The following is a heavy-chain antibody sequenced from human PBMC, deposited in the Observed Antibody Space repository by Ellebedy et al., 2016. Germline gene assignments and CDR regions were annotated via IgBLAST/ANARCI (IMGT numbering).Heavy chain of an antibody. CDR1: GYSISSGYY. J-gene: IGHJ4*02. CDR3: AGNGYSSGWYNY. Sequence: SETLSLXXTVSGYSISSGYYWGWIRQPPGKGLEWIGSIYHSGSTYYNPSLKSRVTISVDTSKNQFSLKLSSVTAADTAVYYCAGNGYSSGWYNYWGQGTLVTVSS. V-gene: IGHV4-38-2*02. CDR2: IYHSGST. D-gene: IGHD6-19*01.